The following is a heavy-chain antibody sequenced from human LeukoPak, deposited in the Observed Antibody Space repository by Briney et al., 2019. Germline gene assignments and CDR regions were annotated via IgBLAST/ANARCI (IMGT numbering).Heavy chain of an antibody. CDR1: GFTFSSYA. CDR2: ISGSGGST. D-gene: IGHD4-17*01. V-gene: IGHV3-23*01. J-gene: IGHJ4*02. Sequence: SGGSLRLSCAASGFTFSSYAMSWVRQAPGKGLEWVSAISGSGGSTYYADSVKGRFTISRDNSKNTLYLQMNSLRAEDTAVYYCAKMSDLYGDYVSLRYFDYWGQGTLVTVSS. CDR3: AKMSDLYGDYVSLRYFDY.